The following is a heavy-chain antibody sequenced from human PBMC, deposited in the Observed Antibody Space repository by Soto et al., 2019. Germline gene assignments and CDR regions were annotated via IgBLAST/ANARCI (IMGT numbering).Heavy chain of an antibody. D-gene: IGHD2-15*01. CDR3: TNGGLHGSIDGGLSYFHH. V-gene: IGHV3-23*01. CDR1: GFTFSHYT. CDR2: FSRSNGVA. J-gene: IGHJ4*02. Sequence: EVQMLESGGYLVQPGGSLRVSCASGFTFSHYTMAWVRQAPGKGLEWVSGFSRSNGVAYYADSVKGRFTISRDNSKNTVFLQMHSLRAEDTAVYYCTNGGLHGSIDGGLSYFHHWDQGTLVTVSS.